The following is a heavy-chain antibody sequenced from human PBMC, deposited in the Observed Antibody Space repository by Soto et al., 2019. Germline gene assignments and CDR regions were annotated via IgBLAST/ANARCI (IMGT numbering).Heavy chain of an antibody. D-gene: IGHD3-3*01. Sequence: VQLQQWGAGLLKPSETLSLTCAVYGGSFSGYYWSWIRQPPGKGLEWIGEINHSGSTNYNPSLKSRVTISVDTSKNQFSLKLSSVTAADTAVYYCARALYDFWSGYYFRWFDPWGQGTLVTVSS. CDR2: INHSGST. CDR1: GGSFSGYY. CDR3: ARALYDFWSGYYFRWFDP. V-gene: IGHV4-34*01. J-gene: IGHJ5*02.